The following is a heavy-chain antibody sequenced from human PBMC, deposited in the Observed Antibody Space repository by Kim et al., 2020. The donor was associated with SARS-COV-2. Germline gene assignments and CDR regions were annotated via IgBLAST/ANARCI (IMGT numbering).Heavy chain of an antibody. CDR3: ARVVVTMIVVDYYFDY. J-gene: IGHJ4*02. Sequence: VKGRFTISRDNAKNSLYLQMNSLRAEDTAVYYCARVVVTMIVVDYYFDYWGQGTLVTVSS. D-gene: IGHD3-22*01. V-gene: IGHV3-11*06.